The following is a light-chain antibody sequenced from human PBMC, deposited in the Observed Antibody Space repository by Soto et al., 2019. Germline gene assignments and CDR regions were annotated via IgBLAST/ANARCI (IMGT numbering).Light chain of an antibody. CDR1: QSVSSF. CDR3: QQRMNWPLT. V-gene: IGKV3-11*01. Sequence: EIVLTQSPATLSLSPGERATLSCRASQSVSSFVAWYQQRPGQPPRLLIYDVSKRATGSPTRFSGSGSGTDFNLTISSLEPEDFAVYYCQQRMNWPLTFGGGTKVEIK. CDR2: DVS. J-gene: IGKJ4*01.